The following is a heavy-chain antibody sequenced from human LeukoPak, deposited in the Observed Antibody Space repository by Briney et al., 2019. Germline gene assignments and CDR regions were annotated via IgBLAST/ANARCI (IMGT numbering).Heavy chain of an antibody. CDR3: ARVSSSWYQDWYFDL. V-gene: IGHV4-59*12. Sequence: SETLSLTCTVSGGSISSYYWSWIRQPPGKGLEWIGYIYYSGSTYYNPSLKSRVIMSVDTSKNQFSLKLSSVTAADTAVYYCARVSSSWYQDWYFDLWGRGTLVTVSS. CDR1: GGSISSYY. J-gene: IGHJ2*01. CDR2: IYYSGST. D-gene: IGHD6-13*01.